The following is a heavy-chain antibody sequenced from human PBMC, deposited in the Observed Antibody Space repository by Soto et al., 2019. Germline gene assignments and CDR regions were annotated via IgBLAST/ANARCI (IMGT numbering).Heavy chain of an antibody. J-gene: IGHJ4*02. CDR2: ISYDGSNK. CDR1: GFTFSSYG. Sequence: ESGGGVVQPGRSLRLSCAASGFTFSSYGMHWVRQAPGKGLEWVAVISYDGSNKYYADSVKGRFTISRDNSKNTLYLQMNSLRAEDTAVYYCAKDPRYFDYWGQGTLVTVSS. CDR3: AKDPRYFDY. V-gene: IGHV3-30*18.